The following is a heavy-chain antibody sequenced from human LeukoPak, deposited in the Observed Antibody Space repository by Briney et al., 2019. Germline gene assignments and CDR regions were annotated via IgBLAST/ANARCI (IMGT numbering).Heavy chain of an antibody. D-gene: IGHD6-19*01. CDR1: GGTFSSYA. CDR3: ARDPSIAVAGMDFDY. Sequence: ASVKVSCKASGGTFSSYAISWVRQAPGQGLEWMGGIIPIFGTANYAQKFQGRVTITADESTSTAYMELSSLRSEDTAVYYCARDPSIAVAGMDFDYWGQGTLVTVSS. J-gene: IGHJ4*02. V-gene: IGHV1-69*13. CDR2: IIPIFGTA.